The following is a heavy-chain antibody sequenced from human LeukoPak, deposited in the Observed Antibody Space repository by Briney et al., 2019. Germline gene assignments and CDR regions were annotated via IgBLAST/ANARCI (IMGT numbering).Heavy chain of an antibody. Sequence: GGSLRLSCAASGFTFSSYDMHWVRQAPGKGLEWVAFIRYDGNIKYFADFVKGRFTISRDTSKNTPYLQMNSLRAEDTAVYYCAKGRYYDSSGYPIDYWGQGTLVTVSP. CDR3: AKGRYYDSSGYPIDY. CDR2: IRYDGNIK. CDR1: GFTFSSYD. D-gene: IGHD3-22*01. J-gene: IGHJ4*02. V-gene: IGHV3-30*02.